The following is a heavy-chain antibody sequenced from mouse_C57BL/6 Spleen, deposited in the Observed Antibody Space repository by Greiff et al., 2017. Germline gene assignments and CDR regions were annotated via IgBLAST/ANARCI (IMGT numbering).Heavy chain of an antibody. Sequence: QVQLQQSGAELVKPGASVKISCKASGYTFTDYYINWVKQRPGQGLEWIGKIGPGSGSTYYNEKFKGKATLTADKSSSTAYMQLSSLTSEDSAVYFCARSLITTVVAPPYFDVWGTGTTVTVSS. D-gene: IGHD1-1*01. V-gene: IGHV1-77*01. CDR1: GYTFTDYY. CDR3: ARSLITTVVAPPYFDV. J-gene: IGHJ1*03. CDR2: IGPGSGST.